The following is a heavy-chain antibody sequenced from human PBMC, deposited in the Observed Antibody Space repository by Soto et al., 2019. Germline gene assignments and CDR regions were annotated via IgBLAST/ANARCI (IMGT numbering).Heavy chain of an antibody. CDR1: GYTFTSYA. D-gene: IGHD2-2*01. J-gene: IGHJ6*02. V-gene: IGHV1-3*01. CDR2: INAGNGNT. Sequence: ASVKVSCKASGYTFTSYAMHWVRQAPGQRLELMGWINAGNGNTKYSQKFQGRVTITRDTSASTAYMELSSLRSEDTAVYYCARQLVVVPAARPGMDVWGQGTTVTVYS. CDR3: ARQLVVVPAARPGMDV.